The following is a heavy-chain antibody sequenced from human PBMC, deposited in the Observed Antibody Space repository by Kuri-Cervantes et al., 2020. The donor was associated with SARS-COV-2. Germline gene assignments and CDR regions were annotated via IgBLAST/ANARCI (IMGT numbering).Heavy chain of an antibody. CDR3: ARETKTSMVRGVILGWFDP. Sequence: GESLKIPFAASGFPFSTSVMHWVRQAPGKGLEWVALLSYDVDNGFYADSVKGRFTISRDNSKNKLYLQMNSLRAEDTAVYYCARETKTSMVRGVILGWFDPWGQGTLVTVSS. V-gene: IGHV3-33*05. J-gene: IGHJ5*02. CDR1: GFPFSTSV. CDR2: LSYDVDNG. D-gene: IGHD3-10*01.